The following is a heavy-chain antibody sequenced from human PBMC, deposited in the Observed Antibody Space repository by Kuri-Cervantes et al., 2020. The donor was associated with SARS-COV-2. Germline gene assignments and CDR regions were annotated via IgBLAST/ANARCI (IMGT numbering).Heavy chain of an antibody. J-gene: IGHJ5*02. D-gene: IGHD3-3*01. CDR1: GGSISSYY. Sequence: SETLSLTCTVSGGSISSYYWSWIRQPPGKGLEWIGYIYYSGSTNYNPSLKSRVTISVDTSKNQFSLKLSSVTAADTAVYYCGKGGARITNSGVVIANWFDPWGQGTLVTVSS. V-gene: IGHV4-59*01. CDR3: GKGGARITNSGVVIANWFDP. CDR2: IYYSGST.